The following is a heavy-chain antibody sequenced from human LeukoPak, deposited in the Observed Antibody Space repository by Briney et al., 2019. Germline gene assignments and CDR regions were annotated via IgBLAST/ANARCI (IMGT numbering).Heavy chain of an antibody. CDR2: IYYSGST. Sequence: SETLSLTCTVSGGSISSYYWSWIRQPPGKGLEWIGYIYYSGSTNYNPSLKSRVTISVDTSKNQFSLKLSSVTAADTAVYYCARGVTYYDILTGYSVVGAFDIWGQGTMVTVSS. V-gene: IGHV4-59*01. J-gene: IGHJ3*02. D-gene: IGHD3-9*01. CDR3: ARGVTYYDILTGYSVVGAFDI. CDR1: GGSISSYY.